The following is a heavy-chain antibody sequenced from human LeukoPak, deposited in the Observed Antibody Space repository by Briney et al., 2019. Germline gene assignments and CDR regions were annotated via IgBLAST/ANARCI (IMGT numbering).Heavy chain of an antibody. Sequence: SQTLSLTCTVSGGSISSGSYYWSWIRQPAGKGLEWIGRIYTSGSTNYNPSLKSRVTISVDTSKNQFSLKLSSVTAADTAVYYCARHRVGANYFDYWGQGTLVTVSS. V-gene: IGHV4-61*02. CDR2: IYTSGST. J-gene: IGHJ4*02. CDR3: ARHRVGANYFDY. D-gene: IGHD1-26*01. CDR1: GGSISSGSYY.